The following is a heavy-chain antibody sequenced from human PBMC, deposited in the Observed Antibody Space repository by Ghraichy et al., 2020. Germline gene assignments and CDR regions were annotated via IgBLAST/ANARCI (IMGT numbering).Heavy chain of an antibody. V-gene: IGHV3-23*01. J-gene: IGHJ4*02. CDR1: GITFSNYA. Sequence: GGSLRLSCAASGITFSNYAMSWVRQAPGKGLEWVSSISGSGGTTYYADSVKGRFTISRDNSKNTLYLQINGLRVEDTAIYYCAKVRSTFTYCGQGSLVTVSS. CDR3: AKVRSTFTY. CDR2: ISGSGGTT.